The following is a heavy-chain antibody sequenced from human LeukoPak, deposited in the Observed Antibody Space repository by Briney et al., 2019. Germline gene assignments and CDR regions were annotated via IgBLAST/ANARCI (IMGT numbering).Heavy chain of an antibody. CDR1: GFTFSSYS. Sequence: GGSLRLSCAASGFTFSSYSMNWVRQAPGKGLEWVSYISSSSSPIYYGDSVKGRFTISRDNVKNSLYLQMNSLRDEHTAVYYCASKSYYDFWSGYSYYGMDVWGQGTTVTVSS. CDR3: ASKSYYDFWSGYSYYGMDV. CDR2: ISSSSSPI. V-gene: IGHV3-48*02. J-gene: IGHJ6*02. D-gene: IGHD3-3*01.